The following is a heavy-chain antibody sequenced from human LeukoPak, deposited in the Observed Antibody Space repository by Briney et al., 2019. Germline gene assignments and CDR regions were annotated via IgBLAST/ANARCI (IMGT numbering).Heavy chain of an antibody. CDR3: ARIFGVVITTSYYYYGMDV. CDR2: INHSGST. D-gene: IGHD3-3*01. Sequence: KPSETLSLTCAVYGGSFSVYYWSWIRQPPGKGLEWIGEINHSGSTNYNPSLKSRVTISVDTSKSQFSLKLSSVTAADTAVYYCARIFGVVITTSYYYYGMDVWGQGTTVTVSS. V-gene: IGHV4-34*01. CDR1: GGSFSVYY. J-gene: IGHJ6*02.